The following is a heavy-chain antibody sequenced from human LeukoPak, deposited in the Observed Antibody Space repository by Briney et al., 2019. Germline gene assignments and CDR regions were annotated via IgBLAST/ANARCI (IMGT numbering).Heavy chain of an antibody. Sequence: GRSLRLSCAASVFTFSSNGMHWVRQAPGKGLKWVAVISYDGSDIHYADSVKGRFTISRDNSKNTLFLQMNSLRAEDTAVYYCAKDRSSSWCIDYWGQGTLVTVSS. J-gene: IGHJ4*02. CDR1: VFTFSSNG. D-gene: IGHD6-13*01. V-gene: IGHV3-30*18. CDR2: ISYDGSDI. CDR3: AKDRSSSWCIDY.